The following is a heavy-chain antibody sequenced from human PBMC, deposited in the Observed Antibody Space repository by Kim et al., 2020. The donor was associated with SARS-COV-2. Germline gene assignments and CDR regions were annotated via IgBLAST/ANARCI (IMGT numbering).Heavy chain of an antibody. CDR1: GFTFSSYS. CDR3: ARGTNYYDSSGYPDY. J-gene: IGHJ4*02. D-gene: IGHD3-22*01. Sequence: GGSLRLSCAASGFTFSSYSMNWVRQAPGNGLEWVSSISSSSSYIYYADSVKGRFTISRDNAKNSLYLQMNSLRAEDTAVYYCARGTNYYDSSGYPDYWGQGTLITVSS. V-gene: IGHV3-21*01. CDR2: ISSSSSYI.